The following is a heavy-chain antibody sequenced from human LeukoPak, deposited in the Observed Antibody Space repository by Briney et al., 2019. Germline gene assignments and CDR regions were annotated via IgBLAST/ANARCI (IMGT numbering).Heavy chain of an antibody. CDR2: INHSGST. V-gene: IGHV4-34*01. J-gene: IGHJ4*02. CDR3: ARGGFYCGGDCHVDY. Sequence: SETLSLTCAVYGGSFSTYYWSWIRQPPGKGLEWIGEINHSGSTNYNPSLKSRVTISVDTSKNQFSLKLSSVTAADTAVYYCARGGFYCGGDCHVDYWGQGTLVTVSS. D-gene: IGHD2-21*02. CDR1: GGSFSTYY.